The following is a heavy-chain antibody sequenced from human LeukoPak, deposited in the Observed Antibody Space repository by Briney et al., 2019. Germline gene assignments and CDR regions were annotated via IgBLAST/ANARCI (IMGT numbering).Heavy chain of an antibody. V-gene: IGHV4-39*02. CDR2: IYYRGST. Sequence: SETLSLTCTVSGGYISNSSFYWGWIRKPPGKGLEWIGNIYYRGSTYYNPSLKSRVSISVDTSKNYFSLKVSSVTAADTAVYYCARLFLRFGEFSFDYWGQGTLVTVSS. J-gene: IGHJ4*02. CDR3: ARLFLRFGEFSFDY. D-gene: IGHD3-10*01. CDR1: GGYISNSSFY.